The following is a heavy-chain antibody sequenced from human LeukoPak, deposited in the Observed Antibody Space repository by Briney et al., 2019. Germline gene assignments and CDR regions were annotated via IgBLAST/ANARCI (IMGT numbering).Heavy chain of an antibody. V-gene: IGHV3-48*04. J-gene: IGHJ6*03. Sequence: AGGSLSLSCAVSGFTFSDYTMTWVRQAPGKGLEWVSYISTSSSTIYYADSVKGRFTISRDNAKNALYLQMNSLRAEDTAVYYCARVPSGYTLGYGYYYYMDVWGKGTTVTVSS. CDR1: GFTFSDYT. D-gene: IGHD5-18*01. CDR3: ARVPSGYTLGYGYYYYMDV. CDR2: ISTSSSTI.